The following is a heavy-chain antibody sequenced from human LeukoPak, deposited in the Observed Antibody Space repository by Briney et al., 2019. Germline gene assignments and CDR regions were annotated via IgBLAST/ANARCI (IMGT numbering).Heavy chain of an antibody. V-gene: IGHV5-51*01. CDR1: GYSFSSYW. J-gene: IGHJ2*01. CDR3: ARHAGDTAMVGYFDL. Sequence: GESLKISCKGSGYSFSSYWIGWVRQMPGKGLEWMGVIYPGDSDTRYSPSFQGQVTISADKSISTAYLQWSSLKASDTAMNYCARHAGDTAMVGYFDLWGRGTLVTVSS. D-gene: IGHD5-18*01. CDR2: IYPGDSDT.